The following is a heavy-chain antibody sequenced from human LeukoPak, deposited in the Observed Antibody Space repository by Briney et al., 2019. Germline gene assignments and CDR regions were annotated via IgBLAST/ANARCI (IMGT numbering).Heavy chain of an antibody. D-gene: IGHD3-22*01. CDR1: GYSFTSYW. CDR2: FYPGDSDT. Sequence: GESLKISCKGSGYSFTSYWIAWVRQMPGKGLEWMGIFYPGDSDTRYSPSFQGQVTISADKSISTAYLQWSSLKASDTAMYYCARIPVDYYDSSGYSIYFDYWGQGTLVTVSS. CDR3: ARIPVDYYDSSGYSIYFDY. V-gene: IGHV5-51*01. J-gene: IGHJ4*02.